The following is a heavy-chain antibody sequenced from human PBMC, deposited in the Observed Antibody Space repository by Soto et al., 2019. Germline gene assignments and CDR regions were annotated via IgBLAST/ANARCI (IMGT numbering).Heavy chain of an antibody. D-gene: IGHD1-26*01. CDR1: GGSISSSNW. Sequence: QVQLQESGPGLVKPSGTLSLTCAVSGGSISSSNWWSWVRQPPGKGLEWIVEIYHSGSTNYNPSLTSRVTISVDKSKKKFSLKLSSVTAADTAVYYCARTPGVGDTDPGLRDYGMDVWGQGTTVTVSS. V-gene: IGHV4-4*02. CDR3: ARTPGVGDTDPGLRDYGMDV. J-gene: IGHJ6*02. CDR2: IYHSGST.